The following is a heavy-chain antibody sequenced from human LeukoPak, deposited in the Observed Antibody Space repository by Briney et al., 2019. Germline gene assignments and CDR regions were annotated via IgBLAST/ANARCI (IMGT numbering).Heavy chain of an antibody. D-gene: IGHD5-12*01. CDR3: ARGWLRAPYDY. CDR1: GGSFSGYY. CDR2: VNHSGST. Sequence: SETLSLTCAVYGGSFSGYYWSWIRQPPGKGLEWIGEVNHSGSTNYNPSLKSRVTISVDTSKNQFSLKLSSVTAADTAVYYCARGWLRAPYDYWGQGTLVTVSS. J-gene: IGHJ4*02. V-gene: IGHV4-34*01.